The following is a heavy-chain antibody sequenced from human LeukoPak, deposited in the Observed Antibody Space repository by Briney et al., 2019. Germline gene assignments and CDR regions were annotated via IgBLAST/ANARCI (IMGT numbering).Heavy chain of an antibody. J-gene: IGHJ4*02. CDR3: ARVVTMVRGVPYYFDY. CDR2: INWSGGST. V-gene: IGHV3-20*04. Sequence: RSGGSLRLSCAASGFTFDDYGMSWVRQAPGKGLEWVSGINWSGGSTGYADSVKGRFTISRDNAKNSLYLQMNSLIAEDTALYYCARVVTMVRGVPYYFDYWGQGTLVTVSS. CDR1: GFTFDDYG. D-gene: IGHD3-10*01.